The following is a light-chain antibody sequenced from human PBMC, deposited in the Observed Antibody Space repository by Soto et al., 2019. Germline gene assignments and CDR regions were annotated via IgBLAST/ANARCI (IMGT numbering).Light chain of an antibody. CDR2: LGS. CDR3: IQALQTPYT. J-gene: IGKJ2*01. Sequence: DIVMTQSPLSLLVTPGEPASISCRSSQSLLYSNGYNYLDWYLQKPGQSPQLLIYLGSNRASGVPDRFSGSGSGTDFTLKISRVEAEDVGVYYCIQALQTPYTFGQGTKLEIK. CDR1: QSLLYSNGYNY. V-gene: IGKV2-28*01.